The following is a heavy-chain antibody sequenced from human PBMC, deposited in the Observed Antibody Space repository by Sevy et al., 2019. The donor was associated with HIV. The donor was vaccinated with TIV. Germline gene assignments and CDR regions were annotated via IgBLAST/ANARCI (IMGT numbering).Heavy chain of an antibody. V-gene: IGHV3-33*01. Sequence: GGSLRLSCAASGFILSNYGMHWVRQAPGKGLEWVAVIWRDGTNKFYADSVKGRFTFSRDDSKSKLFLQMKSLRADDTAIYYCAREQGPFDAFDIWGQGTMVTVSS. CDR1: GFILSNYG. J-gene: IGHJ3*02. CDR3: AREQGPFDAFDI. CDR2: IWRDGTNK.